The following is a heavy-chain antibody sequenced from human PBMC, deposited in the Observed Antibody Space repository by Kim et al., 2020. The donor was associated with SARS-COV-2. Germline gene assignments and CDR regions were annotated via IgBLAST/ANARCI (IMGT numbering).Heavy chain of an antibody. CDR2: IHQSGST. V-gene: IGHV4-34*01. J-gene: IGHJ6*02. CDR1: GGSFSGHY. CDR3: ARGRAGVVPAPILGIGPHYDYFIMDV. Sequence: SETLSLTCAVYGGSFSGHYWSWIRQPPGKGLEWIGEIHQSGSTNYNPSLKSRVTISIDTSKNQFSLKLSSVTAAATGFYYCARGRAGVVPAPILGIGPHYDYFIMDVWGHGTTVTVSS. D-gene: IGHD2-2*02.